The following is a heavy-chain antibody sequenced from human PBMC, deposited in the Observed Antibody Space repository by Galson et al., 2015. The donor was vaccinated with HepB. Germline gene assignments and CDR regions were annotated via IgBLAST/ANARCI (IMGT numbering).Heavy chain of an antibody. CDR1: GGSISSYY. V-gene: IGHV4-59*01. CDR2: IYYSGST. CDR3: ARGAHYCSSTSCYAYYYYYGMDV. D-gene: IGHD2-2*01. J-gene: IGHJ6*02. Sequence: LSLTCTVSGGSISSYYWSWIRQPPGKGLEWIGYIYYSGSTNYNPSLKSRVTISVDTSKNQFSLKLSSVTAADTAVYYCARGAHYCSSTSCYAYYYYYGMDVWGQGTTVTVSS.